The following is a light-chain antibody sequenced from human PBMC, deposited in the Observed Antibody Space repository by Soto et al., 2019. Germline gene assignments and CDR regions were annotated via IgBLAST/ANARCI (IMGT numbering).Light chain of an antibody. J-gene: IGLJ2*01. Sequence: QSALTQPASVSGSPGQSITIACTGTSSDVGNHNFVSWYQQHPGKAPKLMIYEVSNRPSGVSNRFSGSKSGNTASLTISGLQAEDEADYYCSSYTSSSTLLFGGGTKVTVL. CDR2: EVS. V-gene: IGLV2-14*01. CDR1: SSDVGNHNF. CDR3: SSYTSSSTLL.